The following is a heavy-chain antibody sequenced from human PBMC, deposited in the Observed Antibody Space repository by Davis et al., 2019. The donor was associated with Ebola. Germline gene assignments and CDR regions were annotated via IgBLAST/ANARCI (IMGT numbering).Heavy chain of an antibody. D-gene: IGHD3-10*01. CDR3: AKDSYVGSGGYYYYGMDV. CDR2: ISSSSNYI. V-gene: IGHV3-21*04. Sequence: PGGSLRLSCAASGFTFSSYYMNWVRQAPGKGLEWVSSISSSSNYIYYADSMKGRFTISRDNAKNSLFLQMNSLRAEDTAVYYCAKDSYVGSGGYYYYGMDVWGQGTTVTVSS. J-gene: IGHJ6*02. CDR1: GFTFSSYY.